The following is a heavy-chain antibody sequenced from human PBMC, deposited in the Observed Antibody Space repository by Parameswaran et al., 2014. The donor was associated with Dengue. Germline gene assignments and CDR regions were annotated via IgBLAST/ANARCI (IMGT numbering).Heavy chain of an antibody. Sequence: QAGGSLRLSCAASGFTFSSYGMHWVRQAPGKGLEWVAVIWYDGSNKYYADSVKGRFTISRDNSKNTLYLQMNSLRAEDTAVYYCARPQDIVVVPAAPPDVWGQGTTVTVSS. D-gene: IGHD2-2*01. J-gene: IGHJ6*02. V-gene: IGHV3-33*01. CDR3: ARPQDIVVVPAAPPDV. CDR2: IWYDGSNK. CDR1: GFTFSSYG.